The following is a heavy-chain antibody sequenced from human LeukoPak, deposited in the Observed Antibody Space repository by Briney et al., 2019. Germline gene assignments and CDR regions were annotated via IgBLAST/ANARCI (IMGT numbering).Heavy chain of an antibody. CDR1: GFTFSSYA. CDR2: ISGSGGST. Sequence: PGGSLRLSCAASGFTFSSYAMSWVRQAPGKGLEWVSAISGSGGSTYYADSVKGRFTISRDNAKNSLYLQMNGLRAEDTAVYYCARVRSGYYFDYWGQGTLVTVSS. CDR3: ARVRSGYYFDY. D-gene: IGHD3-22*01. V-gene: IGHV3-23*01. J-gene: IGHJ4*02.